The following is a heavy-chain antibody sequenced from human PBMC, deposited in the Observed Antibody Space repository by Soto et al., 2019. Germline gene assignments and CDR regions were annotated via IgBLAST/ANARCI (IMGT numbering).Heavy chain of an antibody. D-gene: IGHD3-10*01. Sequence: PSETLSLTCAVYGGSFSDYYWSWIRQPPGKGLEWIGEINHSGSTNYNPSLKSRVTISVDTSKNQFSLKLNSVTAADTAVYYCAREVPSRYFDLWGLGTPVTVS. CDR1: GGSFSDYY. CDR3: AREVPSRYFDL. V-gene: IGHV4-34*01. CDR2: INHSGST. J-gene: IGHJ2*01.